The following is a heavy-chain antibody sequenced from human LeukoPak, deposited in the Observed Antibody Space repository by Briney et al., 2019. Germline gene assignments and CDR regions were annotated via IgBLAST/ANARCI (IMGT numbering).Heavy chain of an antibody. V-gene: IGHV1-18*01. Sequence: ASVKVSCKASGYTFTSYGISWVRQAPGQGLEWMGWISAYNGNTNHAQKLQGRVTMTTDTSTSTAYMELRSLRSDDTAVYYCAREKQQLVLGWFDPWGQGTLVTVSS. CDR2: ISAYNGNT. CDR3: AREKQQLVLGWFDP. CDR1: GYTFTSYG. J-gene: IGHJ5*02. D-gene: IGHD6-13*01.